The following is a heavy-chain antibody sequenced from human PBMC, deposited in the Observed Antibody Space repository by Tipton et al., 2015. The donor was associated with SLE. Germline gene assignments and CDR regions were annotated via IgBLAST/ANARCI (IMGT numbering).Heavy chain of an antibody. CDR3: ARGAGPITSFENYYYYYYMDV. V-gene: IGHV1-46*01. Sequence: QSGPEVKKPGASVKVSCKASGYTFTSYYMHWVRQAPGQGLEWMGIINPSGGSTSYAQKFQGRATMTRDTSTSTVYMELSSLRSEGTAVYYCARGAGPITSFENYYYYYYMDVWGKGTTVTVSS. CDR2: INPSGGST. CDR1: GYTFTSYY. J-gene: IGHJ6*03. D-gene: IGHD3-16*01.